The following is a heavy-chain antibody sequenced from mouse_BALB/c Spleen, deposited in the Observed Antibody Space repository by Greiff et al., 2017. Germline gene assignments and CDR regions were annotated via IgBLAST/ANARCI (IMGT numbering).Heavy chain of an antibody. J-gene: IGHJ1*01. CDR3: ARNYGSSYGYWYFDV. CDR2: ILPGSGST. CDR1: GYTFSSYW. D-gene: IGHD1-1*01. V-gene: IGHV1-9*01. Sequence: QVQLKESGAELMKPGASVKISCKATGYTFSSYWIEWVKQRPGHGLEWIGEILPGSGSTNYNEKFKGKATFTADTSSNTAYMQLSSLTSEDSAVYYCARNYGSSYGYWYFDVWGAGTTVTVSS.